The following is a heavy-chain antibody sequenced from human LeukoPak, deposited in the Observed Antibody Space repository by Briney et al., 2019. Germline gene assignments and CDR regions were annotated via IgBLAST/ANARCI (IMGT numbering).Heavy chain of an antibody. CDR3: ARPVRQGRSSGYFYSDGFNI. J-gene: IGHJ3*02. CDR1: GYSFITYW. CDR2: IYPDDSEM. D-gene: IGHD3-22*01. V-gene: IGHV5-51*01. Sequence: GESLKISCKGSGYSFITYWIAWVRQMPGKGLEWMGIIYPDDSEMRYNPSFQGQVTISVDKSINTAFLQWSSLKASDTAMYYCARPVRQGRSSGYFYSDGFNIWGQGTVVTVSS.